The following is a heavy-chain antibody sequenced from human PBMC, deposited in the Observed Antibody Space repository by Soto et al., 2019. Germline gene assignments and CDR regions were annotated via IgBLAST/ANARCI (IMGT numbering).Heavy chain of an antibody. CDR2: ISYSGSS. Sequence: QVQLQESGPGLVRPSETLSLTCSVFGGSISRYHWSWIRQPPGKGLEWIAYISYSGSSNSNPSLKSRVTTSIDTSKHQFSLNLNSVTAADTAVYYCARVVAAYLDYWGQGALVTVSS. V-gene: IGHV4-59*01. D-gene: IGHD6-19*01. J-gene: IGHJ4*02. CDR3: ARVVAAYLDY. CDR1: GGSISRYH.